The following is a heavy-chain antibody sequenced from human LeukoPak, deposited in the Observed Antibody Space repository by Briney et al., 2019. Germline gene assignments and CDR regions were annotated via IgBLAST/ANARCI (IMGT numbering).Heavy chain of an antibody. CDR1: GYTFTGYY. J-gene: IGHJ4*02. V-gene: IGHV1-2*02. CDR2: IKPNSGGT. Sequence: ASVKVSCKASGYTFTGYYMHWVRQAPGQGLEWMGWIKPNSGGTNYAQKFQGRVTMTRDTSISTAYMELSRLRSDDTAVYCCARDRGIAVASTPDYWGQGTLVTVSS. CDR3: ARDRGIAVASTPDY. D-gene: IGHD6-19*01.